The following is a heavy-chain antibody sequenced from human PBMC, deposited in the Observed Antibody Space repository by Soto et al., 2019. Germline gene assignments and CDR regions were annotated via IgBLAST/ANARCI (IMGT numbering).Heavy chain of an antibody. CDR2: IYYSGTS. J-gene: IGHJ6*02. D-gene: IGHD3-10*01. CDR1: GGSISSSSYY. Sequence: SETLSLTCTVSGGSISSSSYYWGWIRQPPGKGLEWIGSIYYSGTSNYNPSLKSRAIISVDTSKNQFSLKLTSVTAEDTAFFFCASSSFLRSGDLFHGLDVGGQGTTVTVSS. V-gene: IGHV4-39*07. CDR3: ASSSFLRSGDLFHGLDV.